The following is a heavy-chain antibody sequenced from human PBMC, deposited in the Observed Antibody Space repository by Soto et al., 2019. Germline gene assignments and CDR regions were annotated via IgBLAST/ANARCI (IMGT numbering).Heavy chain of an antibody. CDR3: ATKGRWYVGYYYYGMDV. CDR1: GYTLTELS. J-gene: IGHJ6*02. Sequence: GASVKVSCKASGYTLTELSMHWVRQAPGKGHEWMGGFDTEDGETIYAQKFQGRVTMTEDTSTDTAYMELSSLRSEDTAVYYCATKGRWYVGYYYYGMDVWGQGTTVTVSS. V-gene: IGHV1-24*01. D-gene: IGHD6-13*01. CDR2: FDTEDGET.